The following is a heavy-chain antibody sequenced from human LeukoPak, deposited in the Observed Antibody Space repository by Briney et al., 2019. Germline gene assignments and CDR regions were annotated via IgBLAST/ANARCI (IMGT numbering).Heavy chain of an antibody. J-gene: IGHJ5*02. CDR1: GYTFSSYG. CDR2: ISAYNGNT. Sequence: ASVKVSCKASGYTFSSYGISWVRQAPRQGLEWMGWISAYNGNTNYAQMLQGRVTMTTDTSTSTAYMEVRSLRSDDTAMHYCARDVGVIVTIPAAISVPWGQGTLVTVSS. CDR3: ARDVGVIVTIPAAISVP. D-gene: IGHD2-2*01. V-gene: IGHV1-18*01.